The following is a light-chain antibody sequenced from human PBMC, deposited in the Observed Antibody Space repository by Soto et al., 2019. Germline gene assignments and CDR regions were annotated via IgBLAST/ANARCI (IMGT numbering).Light chain of an antibody. CDR3: QQSYSTPRP. V-gene: IGKV1-39*01. Sequence: DILMTQSPSSLSASVGDRVTITCRASQSISSYLNWYQQKPGKAPKLLIYAASSLQSGVPSRFSGSGSGTDFTLTISSLQPEDFATYYCQQSYSTPRPFGQGTKVEIK. CDR1: QSISSY. J-gene: IGKJ1*01. CDR2: AAS.